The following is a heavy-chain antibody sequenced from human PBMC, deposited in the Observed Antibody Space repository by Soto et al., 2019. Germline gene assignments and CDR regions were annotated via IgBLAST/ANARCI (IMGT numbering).Heavy chain of an antibody. CDR1: ADTFSRYV. Sequence: RFAVKRDWQSSADTFSRYVSSWLRMDKGQVLEWRGGIIPIFGTANYAQKFQGRVTITADESTSTAYMELSSLRSEDTAVYFFVRGGGGISDRAEVFDILVKGTLVIGS. J-gene: IGHJ3*02. D-gene: IGHD2-15*01. CDR3: VRGGGGISDRAEVFDI. V-gene: IGHV1-69*01. CDR2: IIPIFGTA.